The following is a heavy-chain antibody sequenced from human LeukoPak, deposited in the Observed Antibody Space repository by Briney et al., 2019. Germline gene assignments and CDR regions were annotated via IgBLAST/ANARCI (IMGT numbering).Heavy chain of an antibody. CDR3: ARDSGGTGTNLHFDY. CDR2: ISGSGGST. CDR1: GFTFNNYA. Sequence: PGGSLRLSCAASGFTFNNYAVSWVRQAPGKGLERVPTISGSGGSTYYADSVKGRFTISRDNSKNTLYLQMNSLRAEDTAVYYCARDSGGTGTNLHFDYWGQGTLVTVSS. J-gene: IGHJ4*02. D-gene: IGHD1-1*01. V-gene: IGHV3-23*01.